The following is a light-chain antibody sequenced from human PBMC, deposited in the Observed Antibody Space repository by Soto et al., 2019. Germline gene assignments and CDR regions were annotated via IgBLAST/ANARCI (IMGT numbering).Light chain of an antibody. Sequence: VLTHSPYTLSLAPGERATLSCRASQSVSSPDLVCYQQKPCQSPRLRIYGASIGATCIPDRFIGTGSGTDFTLTISRLKLEDFAVYYCKQYNSSHKTFGQGTNVDIK. CDR3: KQYNSSHKT. V-gene: IGKV3-20*01. CDR2: GAS. CDR1: QSVSSPD. J-gene: IGKJ1*01.